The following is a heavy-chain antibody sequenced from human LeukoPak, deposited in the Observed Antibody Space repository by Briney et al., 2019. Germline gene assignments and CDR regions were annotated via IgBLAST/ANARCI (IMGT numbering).Heavy chain of an antibody. V-gene: IGHV4-34*01. J-gene: IGHJ3*02. CDR1: GGSISSYY. Sequence: PSETLSLTCTVSGGSISSYYWSWIRQPPGKGLEWIGEINHSGSTNYNPSLKSRVTISVDTSKNQFSLKLSSVTAADTAVYYCAREGRAIWGQGTMVTVSS. CDR3: AREGRAI. CDR2: INHSGST.